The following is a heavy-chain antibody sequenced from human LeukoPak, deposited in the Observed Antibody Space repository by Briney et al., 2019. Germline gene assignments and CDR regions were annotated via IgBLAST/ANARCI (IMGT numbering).Heavy chain of an antibody. CDR1: GGSISSGSYY. Sequence: TPSETLSLTCTVSGGSISSGSYYWRWIRQPAGKGLEWIGRIYTSGSTNYNPSLKSRVTISVDTSKNQFSLKLSSVTAADTAVYYCARGDSRKNAFDIWGQGTMVAVSS. D-gene: IGHD6-13*01. CDR2: IYTSGST. CDR3: ARGDSRKNAFDI. J-gene: IGHJ3*02. V-gene: IGHV4-61*02.